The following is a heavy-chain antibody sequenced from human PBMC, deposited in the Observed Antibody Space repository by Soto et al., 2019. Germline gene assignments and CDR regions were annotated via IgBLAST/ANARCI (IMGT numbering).Heavy chain of an antibody. J-gene: IGHJ5*02. Sequence: GASVKVSCKASGYTFTNYGIHWVRQAPGQSLEWMGWINVYNGNTKYSQKFQDRVTFSRDTSASTAYMELSSLRSEDAAVYYCARGLDDILTGPNFDPWGQGTLVTVSS. D-gene: IGHD3-9*01. CDR3: ARGLDDILTGPNFDP. V-gene: IGHV1-3*01. CDR2: INVYNGNT. CDR1: GYTFTNYG.